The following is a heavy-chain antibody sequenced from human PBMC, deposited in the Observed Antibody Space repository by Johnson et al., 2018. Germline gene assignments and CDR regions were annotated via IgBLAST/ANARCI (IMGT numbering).Heavy chain of an antibody. Sequence: VQLLESGGGVVQPGRSLRLSCAASGFTFRNYGLHWVRQAPGKGLERVAIISYDGSNKYYADSVQGRFTISRDNSKNTLYLQMTRLRAEDTALYHCARGGGSYSAFDIWCQGTMVTVSS. CDR3: ARGGGSYSAFDI. CDR2: ISYDGSNK. J-gene: IGHJ3*02. V-gene: IGHV3-30*03. CDR1: GFTFRNYG. D-gene: IGHD1-26*01.